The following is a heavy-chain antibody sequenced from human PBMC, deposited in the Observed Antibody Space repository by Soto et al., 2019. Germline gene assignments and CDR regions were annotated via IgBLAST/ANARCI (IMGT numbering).Heavy chain of an antibody. CDR2: IYYSGST. V-gene: IGHV4-31*03. CDR1: GGSISSGGYY. CDR3: ARGGIVVVVAARDAFDI. Sequence: QVQLQESGPGLVKPSQTLSLTCTVSGGSISSGGYYWSWIRQHPGKGLEWIGYIYYSGSTYYNPSLKSRVTIAVDPSKNQLSLKLSSVTAADTAVYYCARGGIVVVVAARDAFDIWGQGTMVTVSS. D-gene: IGHD2-15*01. J-gene: IGHJ3*02.